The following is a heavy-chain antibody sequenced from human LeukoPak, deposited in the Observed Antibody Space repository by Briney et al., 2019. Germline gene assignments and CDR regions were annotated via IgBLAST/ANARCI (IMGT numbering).Heavy chain of an antibody. V-gene: IGHV3-30*02. CDR3: ARDGGSESYAFDY. Sequence: PGGSLRLSCAASGFTFSRYGFHWVRQAPGKGLEWVAFISDSGGDKWYADSVKGRLTISRDKSKNTVNLQMSSLRVEDTALYYCARDGGSESYAFDYWAREPRSPSPQ. CDR2: ISDSGGDK. J-gene: IGHJ4*02. D-gene: IGHD3-10*01. CDR1: GFTFSRYG.